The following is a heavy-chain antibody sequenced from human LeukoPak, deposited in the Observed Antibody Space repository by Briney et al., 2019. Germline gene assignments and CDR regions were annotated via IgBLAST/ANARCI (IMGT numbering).Heavy chain of an antibody. V-gene: IGHV3-21*01. CDR1: GFTFSNYS. D-gene: IGHD3-16*01. CDR3: AKSTRAVMAMMDV. CDR2: ISSRSTYI. J-gene: IGHJ6*04. Sequence: GGSLRLSCAASGFTFSNYSMNRVRQAPGEGLEWVSSISSRSTYIYHADSVKGRFTISRDNAKNSLFLQMNSLRAEDTAVYFCAKSTRAVMAMMDVWGKGTTVTVSS.